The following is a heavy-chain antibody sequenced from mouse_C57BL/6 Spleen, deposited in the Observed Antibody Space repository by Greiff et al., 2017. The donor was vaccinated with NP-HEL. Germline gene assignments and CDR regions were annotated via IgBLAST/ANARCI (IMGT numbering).Heavy chain of an antibody. D-gene: IGHD1-1*01. CDR3: ARSYGSRGTFDY. CDR2: IYPGDGDT. Sequence: QVQLKESGPELVKPGASVKISCKASGYAFSSSWMNWVKQRPGKGLEWIGRIYPGDGDTNYNGKFKGKATLTADKSSSTAYMQLSSLTSEDSAVYFCARSYGSRGTFDYWGQGTTLTVSS. V-gene: IGHV1-82*01. CDR1: GYAFSSSW. J-gene: IGHJ2*01.